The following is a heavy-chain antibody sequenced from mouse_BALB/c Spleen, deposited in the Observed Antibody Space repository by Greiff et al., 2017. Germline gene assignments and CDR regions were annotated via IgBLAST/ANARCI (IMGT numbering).Heavy chain of an antibody. CDR3: ARESTYYAMDY. J-gene: IGHJ4*01. CDR2: ISSGGST. CDR1: GFTFSSYA. V-gene: IGHV5-6-5*01. Sequence: EVNVVESGGGLVKPGGSLKLSCAASGFTFSSYAMSWVRQTPEKRLEWVASISSGGSTYYPDSVKGRFTISRDNARNILYLQMSSLRSEDTAMYYCARESTYYAMDYWGQGTSVTVSS.